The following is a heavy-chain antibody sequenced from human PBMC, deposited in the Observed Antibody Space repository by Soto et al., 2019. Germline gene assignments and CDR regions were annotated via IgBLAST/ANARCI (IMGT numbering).Heavy chain of an antibody. J-gene: IGHJ4*01. CDR2: INHSGST. V-gene: IGHV4-34*01. CDR1: GGSFSGYY. CDR3: ARVHVMVVAGSTFDY. D-gene: IGHD6-19*01. Sequence: SETLSLTCAVYGGSFSGYYWSWIRQPPGKGLEWIGEINHSGSTNYNPSLKSRVTISVDTSNNQFSLKLTSVTAADTAVYYCARVHVMVVAGSTFDYWGHGTLVTVSS.